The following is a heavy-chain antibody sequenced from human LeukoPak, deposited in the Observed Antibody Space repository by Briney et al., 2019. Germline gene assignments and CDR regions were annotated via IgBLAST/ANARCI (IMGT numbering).Heavy chain of an antibody. CDR1: GGPFSGYY. V-gene: IGHV4-34*01. CDR2: INHSGST. Sequence: WETLSLTCAVYGGPFSGYYRRWIRQPPGKGLEWIGEINHSGSTNYNPSLKSRGTISVDTSKNQFSLKLISVTAADTAVYYCARCYYYDSSGFCRFDHWGQGTLVTVSS. D-gene: IGHD3-22*01. J-gene: IGHJ4*02. CDR3: ARCYYYDSSGFCRFDH.